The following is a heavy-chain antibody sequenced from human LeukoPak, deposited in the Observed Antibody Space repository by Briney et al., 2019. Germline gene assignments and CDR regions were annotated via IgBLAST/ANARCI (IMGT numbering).Heavy chain of an antibody. D-gene: IGHD3-16*02. V-gene: IGHV4-31*03. CDR2: MYYSGST. J-gene: IGHJ6*02. CDR3: AWSLGELSASPYYYGMDV. Sequence: PSETLSLTCTVSGGSISSGGYYWSWIRQHPGKGLEWIGYMYYSGSTYYNPSLKSRVTISVDTSKNQFSLKLSSVTAADTAVYYCAWSLGELSASPYYYGMDVWGQGTTVTVSS. CDR1: GGSISSGGYY.